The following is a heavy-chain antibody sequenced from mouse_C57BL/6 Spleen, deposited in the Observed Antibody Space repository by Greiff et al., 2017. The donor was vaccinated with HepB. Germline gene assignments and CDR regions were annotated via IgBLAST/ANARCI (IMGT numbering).Heavy chain of an antibody. V-gene: IGHV1-4*01. Sequence: QVQLQQSGAELARPGASVKMSCKASGYTFTSYTMHWVKQRPGQGLEWIGYINPSSGYTKYNQKFKDKATLTADKSSSTAYMQLSSLTSEDSAVYYCARYYDYDGDYAMDYWGQGTSVTVSS. CDR2: INPSSGYT. CDR1: GYTFTSYT. D-gene: IGHD2-4*01. CDR3: ARYYDYDGDYAMDY. J-gene: IGHJ4*01.